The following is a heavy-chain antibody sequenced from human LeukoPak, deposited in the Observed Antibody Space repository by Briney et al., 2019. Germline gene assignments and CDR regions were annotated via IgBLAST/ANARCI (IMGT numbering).Heavy chain of an antibody. CDR3: ARGFHSGSYYSFDY. Sequence: SETLSLTCAVSGGSISSYYWSWIRQPPGKGLEWIGYIYYSGSTNYNPSLKSRVTISVDTSKNQFSLKLSSVTAADTAVYYCARGFHSGSYYSFDYWGQGTLVTVSS. CDR2: IYYSGST. D-gene: IGHD1-26*01. J-gene: IGHJ4*02. CDR1: GGSISSYY. V-gene: IGHV4-59*01.